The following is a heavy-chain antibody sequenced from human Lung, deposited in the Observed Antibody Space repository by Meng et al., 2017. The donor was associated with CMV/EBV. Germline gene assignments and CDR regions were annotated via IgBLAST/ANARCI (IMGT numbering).Heavy chain of an antibody. J-gene: IGHJ6*02. D-gene: IGHD2-15*01. V-gene: IGHV4-34*01. CDR1: GGSFSGFY. Sequence: SQTXSLTXAVYGGSFSGFYWSWIRQPPGKGLEWIGAISHSGSTNYKPSLKSRVTLSVDTSKNQFSLKLNSLTAADTAVYYCARGMGSTPRSKLLGSRRTRDFYYGVDVWXQGTTVTIYS. CDR3: ARGMGSTPRSKLLGSRRTRDFYYGVDV. CDR2: ISHSGST.